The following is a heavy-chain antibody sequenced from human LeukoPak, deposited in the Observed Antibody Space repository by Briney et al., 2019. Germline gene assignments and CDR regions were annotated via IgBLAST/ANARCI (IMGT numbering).Heavy chain of an antibody. CDR3: AKDRDSSGYYPRYYYGMDV. J-gene: IGHJ6*02. D-gene: IGHD3-22*01. Sequence: PGGSLRLSCAASGFTFSSYAMSWVRQAPGKGLEWISAISGSGGSTYYADSVKGRFTISRDNSKNTLYLQMNSLRAEDTAVHHCAKDRDSSGYYPRYYYGMDVWGQGTTVTVSS. V-gene: IGHV3-23*01. CDR2: ISGSGGST. CDR1: GFTFSSYA.